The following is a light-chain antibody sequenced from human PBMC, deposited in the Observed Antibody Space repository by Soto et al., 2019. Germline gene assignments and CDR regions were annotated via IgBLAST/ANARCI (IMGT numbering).Light chain of an antibody. CDR3: QQRNNWPPIT. V-gene: IGKV3-11*01. CDR1: QSVGRY. Sequence: ENVLTQSPAILSLSPGDTATLSCRASQSVGRYLAWYQQKPGQAPRLVIYDASNRATGVPDRFSGSGSVTDFTLSISHLEPEDFAVYYCQQRNNWPPITFGQGTR. J-gene: IGKJ5*01. CDR2: DAS.